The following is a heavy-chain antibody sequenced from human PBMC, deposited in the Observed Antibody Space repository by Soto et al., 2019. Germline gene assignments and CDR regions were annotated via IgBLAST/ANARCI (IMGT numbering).Heavy chain of an antibody. CDR1: GFTFSSYW. CDR2: INSDGSST. CDR3: ARGFFQKSGLDV. Sequence: GGSLRLSCAASGFTFSSYWMHWVRQAPGKGLVWVSRINSDGSSTSYADSVKGRSTISRDNAKNTLYLQMNSLRAEDTAVYYCARGFFQKSGLDVGGRGATFTVSS. D-gene: IGHD3-3*01. V-gene: IGHV3-74*01. J-gene: IGHJ6*02.